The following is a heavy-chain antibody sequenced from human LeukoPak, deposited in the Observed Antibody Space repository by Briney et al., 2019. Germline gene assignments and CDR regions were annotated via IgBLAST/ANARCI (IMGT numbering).Heavy chain of an antibody. D-gene: IGHD5-18*01. CDR1: GFTFTSYW. CDR3: ARDLWGYSPHAY. Sequence: GGSLRLSCAASGFTFTSYWMSWVRQAPGKGLEWVANIKQEGREKYYVDPVKGRFTISRDNAKDSLSLQMNSLRAEDTAVYYCARDLWGYSPHAYWGQGALVTVSS. J-gene: IGHJ4*02. CDR2: IKQEGREK. V-gene: IGHV3-7*05.